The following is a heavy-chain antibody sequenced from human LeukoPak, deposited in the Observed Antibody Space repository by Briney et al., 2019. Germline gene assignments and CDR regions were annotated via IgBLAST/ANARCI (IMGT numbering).Heavy chain of an antibody. CDR1: GYTFTGYY. Sequence: ASVKVSCKAPGYTFTGYYMHWVRQAPGQGLEWMGWINPNSGGTNYAQKFQGRVTMTRDTSISTAYMELSRLRSDDTAVYYCARSTRYNWNDDYWGQGTLVTVSS. CDR2: INPNSGGT. J-gene: IGHJ4*02. D-gene: IGHD1-1*01. V-gene: IGHV1-2*02. CDR3: ARSTRYNWNDDY.